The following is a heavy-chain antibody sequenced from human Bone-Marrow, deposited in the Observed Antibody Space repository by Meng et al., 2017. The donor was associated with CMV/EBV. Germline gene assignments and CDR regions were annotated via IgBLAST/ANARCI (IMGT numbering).Heavy chain of an antibody. Sequence: GGSLRLSCAASGFTFSSYWMHWVRHAPGKGLVWVSRINSDGSSTSYADSVKGRFTISRDNAKNTLYLQMNSLRAEDTAVYYCARVGDRYYYYYGMDVWGQGNTVNVSS. J-gene: IGHJ6*02. V-gene: IGHV3-74*01. CDR1: GFTFSSYW. D-gene: IGHD3-16*01. CDR3: ARVGDRYYYYYGMDV. CDR2: INSDGSST.